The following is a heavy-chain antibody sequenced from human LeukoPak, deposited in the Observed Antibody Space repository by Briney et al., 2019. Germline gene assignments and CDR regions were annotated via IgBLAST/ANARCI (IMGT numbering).Heavy chain of an antibody. V-gene: IGHV4-59*08. CDR3: ARHTRIRYSSSWYTFDP. D-gene: IGHD6-13*01. CDR1: GGSISSYY. CDR2: IYYSGST. J-gene: IGHJ5*02. Sequence: KPSETLSLTCTVSGGSISSYYWSWIRQPPGKGLEWIGYIYYSGSTNYNPSLKSRVTISVDTSKNQFSLKLSSVTAADTAVYYCARHTRIRYSSSWYTFDPWGQGTLVTVSS.